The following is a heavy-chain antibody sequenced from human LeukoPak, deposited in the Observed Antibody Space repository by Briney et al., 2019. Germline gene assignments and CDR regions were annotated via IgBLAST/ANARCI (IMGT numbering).Heavy chain of an antibody. V-gene: IGHV3-21*01. CDR3: ARDSKAAMARTNWFDP. J-gene: IGHJ5*02. CDR2: ISSSSSSYI. Sequence: GGSLRLSCAASGFTFSSYSMNWVRQAPGKGLEWVSSISSSSSSYIYYADSVKGRFTISRDNAKNSLYLQMNSLRAEDTAVYYCARDSKAAMARTNWFDPWGQGTLVTVSS. D-gene: IGHD5-18*01. CDR1: GFTFSSYS.